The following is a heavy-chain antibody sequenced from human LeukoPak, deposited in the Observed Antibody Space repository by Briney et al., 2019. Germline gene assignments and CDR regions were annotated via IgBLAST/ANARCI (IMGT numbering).Heavy chain of an antibody. D-gene: IGHD5-24*01. CDR2: IIPIFGTA. CDR3: ARQGGGYNPRGAFDI. CDR1: GGTFSSYA. V-gene: IGHV1-69*13. Sequence: SVKVSCKASGGTFSSYAISWVRQAPGQGLEWMGGIIPIFGTANYAQKFQGRVAITADESTSTAYMELSSLRSEGTAVYYCARQGGGYNPRGAFDIWGQGTMVTVSS. J-gene: IGHJ3*02.